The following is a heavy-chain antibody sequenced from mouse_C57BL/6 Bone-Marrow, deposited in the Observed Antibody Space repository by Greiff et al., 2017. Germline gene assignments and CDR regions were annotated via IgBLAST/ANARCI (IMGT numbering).Heavy chain of an antibody. CDR3: ARSTVVPYYFDY. D-gene: IGHD1-1*01. CDR2: IYPGSGNT. CDR1: GYSFTSYY. Sequence: QVQLQQSGPELVKPGASVKISCKASGYSFTSYYIHWVKQRPGQGLEWIGWIYPGSGNTKYNEKFKGKATLTADTSSSTAYMQLSSLTSEDSAVYYCARSTVVPYYFDYWGQGTTLTVSS. V-gene: IGHV1-66*01. J-gene: IGHJ2*01.